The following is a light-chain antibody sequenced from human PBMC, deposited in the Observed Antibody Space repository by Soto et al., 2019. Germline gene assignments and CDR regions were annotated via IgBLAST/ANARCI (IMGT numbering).Light chain of an antibody. Sequence: IQLSQSPSSLSASVGDRVTITCRASQGISTYLAWFQQKPGKAPKLLIYAASTLQSGVPSRFSGSGSGTDFTLTISSLQPEDFATSYCQLLSSFRLLTLSPGTKVDIK. CDR3: QLLSSFRLLT. CDR2: AAS. CDR1: QGISTY. V-gene: IGKV1-9*01. J-gene: IGKJ3*01.